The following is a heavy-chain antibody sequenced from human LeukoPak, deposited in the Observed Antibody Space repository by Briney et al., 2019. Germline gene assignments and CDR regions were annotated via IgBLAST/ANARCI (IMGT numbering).Heavy chain of an antibody. CDR2: ITYDGYYK. CDR3: ARAGYGDPHFDF. V-gene: IGHV3-30*03. Sequence: GTSLRLSCAASGFTFANYGMHWVRQAPGKGLEWVALITYDGYYKYYSDSVKGRFTISSDTSKNTLYLQMNSLRAEDTAAYYCARAGYGDPHFDFWGQGTLVTVSS. CDR1: GFTFANYG. J-gene: IGHJ4*02. D-gene: IGHD4-17*01.